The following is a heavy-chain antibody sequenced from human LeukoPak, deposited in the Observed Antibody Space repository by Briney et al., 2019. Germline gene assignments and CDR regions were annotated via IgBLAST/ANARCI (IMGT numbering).Heavy chain of an antibody. CDR2: ISGHTRDT. CDR1: GFTFSSYA. V-gene: IGHV3-23*01. Sequence: PGGSLRLSCAASGFTFSSYAMSWVRQVPGKGLEWVSSISGHTRDTYYADSVKGRFTVSRDNSKNTLYLQMNSLGAEDTAVYYCAKDPGTYYYDSSYYTGWGQGALVTVSS. J-gene: IGHJ4*02. D-gene: IGHD3-22*01. CDR3: AKDPGTYYYDSSYYTG.